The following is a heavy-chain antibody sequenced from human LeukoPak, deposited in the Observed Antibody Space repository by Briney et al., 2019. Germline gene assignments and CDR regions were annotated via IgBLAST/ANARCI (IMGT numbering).Heavy chain of an antibody. CDR2: IYHRGSA. J-gene: IGHJ4*02. D-gene: IGHD3-10*01. CDR1: GGSISTFY. CDR3: ARGGTYYTSGSYLGY. V-gene: IGHV4-59*01. Sequence: PSETLSLTCTVSGGSISTFYWSWIRQPPGKGLEGIGYIYHRGSATYNPSLKSRVAISLDTSKNQFSLKLSSVTAADTAVYYCARGGTYYTSGSYLGYWGQGTLVTVSS.